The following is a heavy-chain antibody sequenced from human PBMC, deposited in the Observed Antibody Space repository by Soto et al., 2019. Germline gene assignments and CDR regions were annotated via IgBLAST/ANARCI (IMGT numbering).Heavy chain of an antibody. CDR2: IYYSGRT. V-gene: IGHV4-30-4*02. D-gene: IGHD6-19*01. CDR3: ARMIAVAANWFDP. CDR1: GGSISRGDYY. Sequence: SETLSLTCTVSGGSISRGDYYWSWIRQPPGKGLEWIGYIYYSGRTYYHPSIKSRVTISVDTSKNQFSLKLSSVTAADTAVYYCARMIAVAANWFDPWGEGTLVTVPQ. J-gene: IGHJ5*02.